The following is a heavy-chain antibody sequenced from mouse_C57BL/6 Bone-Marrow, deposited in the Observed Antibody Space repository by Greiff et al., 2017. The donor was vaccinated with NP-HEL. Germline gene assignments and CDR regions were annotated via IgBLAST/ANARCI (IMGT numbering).Heavy chain of an antibody. Sequence: LVGPGSSVKMSCKTSGYTFTSYGINWVKQRPGQGLEWIGYIYIGNGYTEYNEKFKGKATLTSDTSSSTAYMQLSSLTSEDSAIYFCAGPNYYGSFPWFAYWGQGTLVTVSA. CDR1: GYTFTSYG. D-gene: IGHD1-1*01. CDR2: IYIGNGYT. J-gene: IGHJ3*01. CDR3: AGPNYYGSFPWFAY. V-gene: IGHV1-58*01.